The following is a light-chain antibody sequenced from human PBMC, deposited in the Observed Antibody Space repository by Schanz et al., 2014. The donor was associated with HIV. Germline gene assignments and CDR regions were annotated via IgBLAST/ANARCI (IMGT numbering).Light chain of an antibody. CDR3: ISYTRDTVL. Sequence: QSALTQPRSVSGSPGQSVTISCTGTSSDVGGYNYVSWYQQHPGKAPKLMIYEVTKRPSGVPDRFSGSKSDNTASLTISGLQPEDEADYYCISYTRDTVLFGGGTKLTVL. J-gene: IGLJ2*01. CDR2: EVT. CDR1: SSDVGGYNY. V-gene: IGLV2-11*01.